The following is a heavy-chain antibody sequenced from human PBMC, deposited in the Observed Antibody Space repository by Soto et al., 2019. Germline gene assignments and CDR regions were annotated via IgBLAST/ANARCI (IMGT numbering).Heavy chain of an antibody. D-gene: IGHD2-8*01. CDR3: AKDLIVLMVYATRRFGNGMDV. J-gene: IGHJ6*02. Sequence: PGGSLRLSCAASGFTFSTYAMSWVRQAPGKGLGWVSAISGSGGSTYYADSVKGRFTISRDNSKNTLYLQMNSLRAEDTAVYYCAKDLIVLMVYATRRFGNGMDVWGQGTTVTVSS. V-gene: IGHV3-23*01. CDR1: GFTFSTYA. CDR2: ISGSGGST.